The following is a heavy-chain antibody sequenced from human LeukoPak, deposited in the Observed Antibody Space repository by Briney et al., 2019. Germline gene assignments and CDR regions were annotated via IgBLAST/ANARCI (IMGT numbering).Heavy chain of an antibody. CDR1: GGTFSNYA. D-gene: IGHD3-10*01. V-gene: IGHV1-69*17. Sequence: SVKVSCKASGGTFSNYAISWVRQAPGQGLEWMGGIIPIFGIANYAQKFQGRVTITADKSTSTAYMELSSLRSEDTAVYYCAREITETYYYGSGSYHYFDYWGQGTLVTVSS. J-gene: IGHJ4*02. CDR2: IIPIFGIA. CDR3: AREITETYYYGSGSYHYFDY.